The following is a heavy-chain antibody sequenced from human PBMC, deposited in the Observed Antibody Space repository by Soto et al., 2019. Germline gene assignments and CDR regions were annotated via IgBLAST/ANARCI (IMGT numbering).Heavy chain of an antibody. V-gene: IGHV4-61*01. J-gene: IGHJ5*02. CDR2: IYFTGST. CDR1: GGACSSGTYY. Sequence: SETLSLTCTVSGGACSSGTYYRSWILQPPGKGLEWIGHIYFTGSTNYNPSLKSRVTMSLDTSRNQFSLKLSSVTAADTAVYYCTRGPPRVQWFDPWGLGTLVTVSS. CDR3: TRGPPRVQWFDP.